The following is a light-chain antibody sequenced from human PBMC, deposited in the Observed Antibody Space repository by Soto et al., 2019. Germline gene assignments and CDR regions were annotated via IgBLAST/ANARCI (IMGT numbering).Light chain of an antibody. CDR1: QGLNSY. CDR3: QPLNSYPVT. V-gene: IGKV1-9*01. CDR2: ATS. Sequence: DIQLTQSPSFLSASVGDRVTITCRASQGLNSYFAWYQQKPGKAPKLLLYATSTLQSVFPSRFSGSGSGAEFTLTITSLQPEDIATYYCQPLNSYPVTFGGGTKVEIK. J-gene: IGKJ4*01.